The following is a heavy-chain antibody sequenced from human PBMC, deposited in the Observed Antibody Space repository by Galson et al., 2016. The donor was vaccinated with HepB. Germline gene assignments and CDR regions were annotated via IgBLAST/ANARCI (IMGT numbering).Heavy chain of an antibody. CDR2: ISGSSGTL. D-gene: IGHD1-26*01. Sequence: SLKLSCATSGFTFSSYGMNWVRQAPGKGLEWVSYISGSSGTLSYSDTLQGRFTISRDTDKESLYLQMKSLRADDTAVYSCVRDTQGTRIYFFHYYGMDVWGKGTTVTVAS. V-gene: IGHV3-48*01. J-gene: IGHJ6*04. CDR3: VRDTQGTRIYFFHYYGMDV. CDR1: GFTFSSYG.